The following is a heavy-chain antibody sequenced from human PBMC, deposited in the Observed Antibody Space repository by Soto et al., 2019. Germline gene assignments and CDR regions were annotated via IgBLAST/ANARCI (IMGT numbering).Heavy chain of an antibody. J-gene: IGHJ4*02. Sequence: EVQLVESGGGLVQPGRSLRLSCAASGFTFDDYAMHWVRQAPGKGLEWVSGISWNSGSIGYADSVKGRFTITRDNAKNSLYLQTNSLRAQDTALYYCAKAAFWSGYYSLVDYWGPGNLVTVSS. CDR3: AKAAFWSGYYSLVDY. V-gene: IGHV3-9*01. CDR1: GFTFDDYA. D-gene: IGHD3-3*01. CDR2: ISWNSGSI.